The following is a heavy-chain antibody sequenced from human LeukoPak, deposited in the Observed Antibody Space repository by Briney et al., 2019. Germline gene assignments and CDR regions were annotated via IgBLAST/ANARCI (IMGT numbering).Heavy chain of an antibody. Sequence: GGSLRLSCAASGCTFSSYRMHWVRQAPGKGLVWVSRINSDGSSTSYADSVKGRFTISRDNAKNTLYLQMNRLRAEDTAVYYCARGHIVVVPAAMTDYWGQGTLVTVSS. J-gene: IGHJ4*02. D-gene: IGHD2-2*01. CDR3: ARGHIVVVPAAMTDY. CDR1: GCTFSSYR. V-gene: IGHV3-74*01. CDR2: INSDGSST.